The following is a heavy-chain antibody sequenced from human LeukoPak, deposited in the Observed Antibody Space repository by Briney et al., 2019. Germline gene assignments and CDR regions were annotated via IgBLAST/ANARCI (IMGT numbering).Heavy chain of an antibody. V-gene: IGHV4-30-2*01. CDR2: IYHSGST. Sequence: SETLSLTCAVSGGSISSGGYSWSWIRQPPGKGLEWIGYIYHSGSTYYNPSLKSRVTISVDRSKNQFSLKLSSVTAADTAVYYCARRGVGATSLYCYGMNVWGQGTTVTVSS. D-gene: IGHD1-26*01. CDR3: ARRGVGATSLYCYGMNV. CDR1: GGSISSGGYS. J-gene: IGHJ6*02.